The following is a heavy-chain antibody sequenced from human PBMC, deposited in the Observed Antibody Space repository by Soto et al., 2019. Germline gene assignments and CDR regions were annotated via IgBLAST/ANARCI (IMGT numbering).Heavy chain of an antibody. J-gene: IGHJ4*02. D-gene: IGHD2-15*01. CDR2: IWYDGSNK. CDR1: GFTFSSYG. V-gene: IGHV3-33*01. CDR3: ARDGYCSGGSCYSVPVFDY. Sequence: QVQLVESGGGVVQPGRSLRLSCAASGFTFSSYGMHWVRQAPGKGVEWVAVIWYDGSNKYYADSVKGRFTISRDNSKNTLYLQMNSRRAEDTAVYYCARDGYCSGGSCYSVPVFDYWGQGTLVTVSS.